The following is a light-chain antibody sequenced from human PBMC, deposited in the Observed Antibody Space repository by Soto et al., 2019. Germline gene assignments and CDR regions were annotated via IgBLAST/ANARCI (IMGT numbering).Light chain of an antibody. CDR3: QSYDSSLSGSV. CDR2: GNS. V-gene: IGLV1-40*01. CDR1: SSNIGAGYD. Sequence: QAVVTQPPSVSGAPGQRVTISCTGRSSNIGAGYDVHWYQQLPGTAPKLLIYGNSNRPSGVPDRFSGSKSGTSASLAITGLKAEDEADYYCQSYDSSLSGSVFGGGTKLTVL. J-gene: IGLJ2*01.